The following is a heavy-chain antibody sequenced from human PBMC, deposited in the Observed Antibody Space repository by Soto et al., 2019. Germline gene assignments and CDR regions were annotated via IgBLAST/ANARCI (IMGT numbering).Heavy chain of an antibody. CDR2: ISGGGST. Sequence: PGGSLRLSCAASGFTFSTFAMSWVRQAPGQGLEWVSFISGGGSTYYADSVKGRFTISRDTSKNTLYLQMNSLRVEDTALYYCAKSYSSNWYDYFDYWGQGTLVIVSS. CDR1: GFTFSTFA. CDR3: AKSYSSNWYDYFDY. D-gene: IGHD6-13*01. V-gene: IGHV3-23*01. J-gene: IGHJ4*02.